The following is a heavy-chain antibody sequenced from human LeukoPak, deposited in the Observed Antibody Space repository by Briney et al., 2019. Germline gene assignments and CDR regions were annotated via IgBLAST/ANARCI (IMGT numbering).Heavy chain of an antibody. Sequence: ASVKVSCKASGYTFTSYGISWVRQAPGQGLEWMGWISAYNGNTNYAQKLQGRVTMTTDTSTSTAYMELRSLRSDDTAVYYCARLYYYDSSGYILFDYWGQGTLVTVSS. CDR3: ARLYYYDSSGYILFDY. V-gene: IGHV1-18*01. CDR1: GYTFTSYG. J-gene: IGHJ4*02. CDR2: ISAYNGNT. D-gene: IGHD3-22*01.